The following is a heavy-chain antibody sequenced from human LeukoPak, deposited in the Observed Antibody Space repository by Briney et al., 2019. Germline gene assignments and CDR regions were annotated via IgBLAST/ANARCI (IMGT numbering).Heavy chain of an antibody. CDR1: GASISSYY. Sequence: SETLSLTCTVSGASISSYYWSWIRQPAGKGLEWIGRIYTSGSTNYNPSLKSRVTMSVDTSKNQVSRKLSSVTAADTAVDYCARDSLPCCPDDFDIWGQGTMGTVSS. CDR3: ARDSLPCCPDDFDI. CDR2: IYTSGST. V-gene: IGHV4-4*07. D-gene: IGHD2-15*01. J-gene: IGHJ3*02.